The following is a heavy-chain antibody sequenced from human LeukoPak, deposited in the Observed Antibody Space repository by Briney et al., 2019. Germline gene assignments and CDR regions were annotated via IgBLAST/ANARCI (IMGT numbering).Heavy chain of an antibody. CDR2: ISSSSSYI. J-gene: IGHJ6*03. D-gene: IGHD6-13*01. V-gene: IGHV3-21*01. CDR1: GFTFSSYS. Sequence: PGGSLRLSCVASGFTFSSYSMNWVRQAPGKGLEWVSSISSSSSYIYYADSVKGRFTISRDNAKNSLYLQMNSLRAEDTAVYYCASGRSSWYSLGYYYMDVWGKGTTVTVSS. CDR3: ASGRSSWYSLGYYYMDV.